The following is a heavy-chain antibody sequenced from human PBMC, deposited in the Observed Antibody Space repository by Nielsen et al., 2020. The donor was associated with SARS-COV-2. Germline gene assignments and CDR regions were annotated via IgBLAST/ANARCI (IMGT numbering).Heavy chain of an antibody. CDR1: GGSFSAYS. D-gene: IGHD2-8*01. CDR2: VTDSGST. CDR3: TREGDCKNGICHIRGMDV. Sequence: SETLSLTCAVYGGSFSAYSWTWIRQSPGKGLDWIGEVTDSGSTKYSPSLKSRVTISVDRSKNQVSLMLSSVTAADTAVYYCTREGDCKNGICHIRGMDVWGKGTTVTVSS. J-gene: IGHJ6*03. V-gene: IGHV4-34*01.